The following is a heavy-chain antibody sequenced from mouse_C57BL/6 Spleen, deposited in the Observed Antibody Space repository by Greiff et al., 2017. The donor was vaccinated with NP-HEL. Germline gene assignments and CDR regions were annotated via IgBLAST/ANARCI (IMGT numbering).Heavy chain of an antibody. CDR1: GYTFTSYW. CDR2: IDPSDSYT. Sequence: QVQLKQPGAELVKPGASVKLSCKASGYTFTSYWMQWVKQRPGQGLEWIGEIDPSDSYTNYNQKFKGKATLTVDTSSSTAYMQLSSLTSEDSAVYYCASPWDYWGQGTTLTVSS. V-gene: IGHV1-50*01. J-gene: IGHJ2*01. CDR3: ASPWDY.